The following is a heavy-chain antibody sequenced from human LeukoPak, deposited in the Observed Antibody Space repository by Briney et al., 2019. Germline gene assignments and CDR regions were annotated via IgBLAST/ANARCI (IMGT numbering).Heavy chain of an antibody. V-gene: IGHV3-21*01. CDR1: GFTFSSYS. CDR2: ISSSSSYI. CDR3: AELGITMIGGV. Sequence: PGGSLRLSCAASGFTFSSYSMNWVRQAPGKGLEWVSSISSSSSYIYYADSVRGRFTISRDNAKNSLYLQMNSLRAEDTAVYYCAELGITMIGGVWGKGTTVTISS. D-gene: IGHD3-10*02. J-gene: IGHJ6*04.